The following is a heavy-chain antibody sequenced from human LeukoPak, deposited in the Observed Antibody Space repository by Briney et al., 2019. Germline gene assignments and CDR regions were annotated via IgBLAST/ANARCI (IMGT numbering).Heavy chain of an antibody. CDR3: ARIRPLFGVVITPSDY. D-gene: IGHD3-3*01. J-gene: IGHJ4*02. V-gene: IGHV3-30-3*01. CDR2: MSFDGGNT. CDR1: GFTFSSYA. Sequence: PGGSLRLSCAASGFTFSSYAMHWVRQAPGKGLEWVSVMSFDGGNTYYADSVKGRFTISRDNTKTTLYLQLNSLRVEDTAVYYCARIRPLFGVVITPSDYWGQGTLVTVSS.